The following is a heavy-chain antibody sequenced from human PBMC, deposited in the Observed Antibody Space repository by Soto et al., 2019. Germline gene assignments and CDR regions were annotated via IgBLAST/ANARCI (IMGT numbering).Heavy chain of an antibody. CDR3: ARFVGYCGGGSCYSTYSVMAV. Sequence: GASVKVSCKASGYTFTSYGISWVRQAPGQGLEWMGWISAYNGNTNYAQKLQGRVTMTTDTSTSTAYMELRSLRSDDTAVYYCARFVGYCGGGSCYSTYSVMAVGGKGTTVTVSS. J-gene: IGHJ6*04. V-gene: IGHV1-18*01. CDR1: GYTFTSYG. D-gene: IGHD2-15*01. CDR2: ISAYNGNT.